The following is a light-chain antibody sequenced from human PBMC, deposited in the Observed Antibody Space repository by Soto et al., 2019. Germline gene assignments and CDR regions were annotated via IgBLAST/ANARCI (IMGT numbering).Light chain of an antibody. CDR2: EVT. J-gene: IGLJ1*01. CDR1: GSDVGFYDY. CDR3: TSYTTSSTYV. V-gene: IGLV2-14*01. Sequence: QSALTQPASVSGSLGQSITISCTGTGSDVGFYDYVSWYQQHPGKAPKLMIYEVTNRPSGVSNRFSGSKSGNTASLTISGLQAEDEADYYCTSYTTSSTYVFGSGTKVTVL.